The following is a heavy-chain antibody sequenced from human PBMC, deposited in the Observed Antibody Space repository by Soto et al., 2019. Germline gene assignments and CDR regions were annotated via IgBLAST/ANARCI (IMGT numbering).Heavy chain of an antibody. CDR3: ARAGGLYCSGGSCYSTYWYFDL. D-gene: IGHD2-15*01. J-gene: IGHJ2*01. CDR1: GFTFSSYG. Sequence: QVQLVESGGGVVQPGRSLRLSCAASGFTFSSYGMHWVRQAPGKGLEWVAVIWYDGSNKYYADSVKGRFTISRDNSKNXPYVQXXSLRAEDTAVYYCARAGGLYCSGGSCYSTYWYFDLWGRGTLVTVSS. V-gene: IGHV3-33*01. CDR2: IWYDGSNK.